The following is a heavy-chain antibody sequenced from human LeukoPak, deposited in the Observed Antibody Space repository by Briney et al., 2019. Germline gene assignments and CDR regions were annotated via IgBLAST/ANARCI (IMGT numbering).Heavy chain of an antibody. Sequence: GGSLRLSCAPSGFTFSSFAMSWVRQAPGKGLEWVSAISGSGGSTYYADSVKGRFTISRDNSKNTLYLQMNSLRAEDTAVYYCAKDGGIRDFDYWGQGTLVTVSS. CDR1: GFTFSSFA. CDR3: AKDGGIRDFDY. D-gene: IGHD5-18*01. CDR2: ISGSGGST. V-gene: IGHV3-23*01. J-gene: IGHJ4*02.